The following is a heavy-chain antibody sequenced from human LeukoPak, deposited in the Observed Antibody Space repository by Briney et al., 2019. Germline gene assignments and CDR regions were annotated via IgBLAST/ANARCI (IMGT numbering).Heavy chain of an antibody. D-gene: IGHD3-10*01. CDR2: ISYDGSNK. Sequence: GRSLRLSCAASGFTFSSYGMHWVRQAPGKGLEWVAVISYDGSNKYYADSVKGRFTISRDNSKNTLYLRMNSLRAEDTAVYYCYYGSGNDYWGQGTLVTVSS. J-gene: IGHJ4*02. CDR1: GFTFSSYG. V-gene: IGHV3-30*03. CDR3: YYGSGNDY.